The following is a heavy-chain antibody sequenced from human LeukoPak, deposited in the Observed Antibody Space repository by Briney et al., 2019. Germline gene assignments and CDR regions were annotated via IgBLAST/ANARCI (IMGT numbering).Heavy chain of an antibody. V-gene: IGHV4-34*01. Sequence: NPSETLSLTCAVYGGSFSGYYWSWIRQPPGKGLEWIGEINQSGSTNYNPSLKSRATISVDTSKNQFSLKLSSVTAADTAVYYCARALYGDYLRYDPWGQGALVTVAS. CDR2: INQSGST. J-gene: IGHJ5*02. D-gene: IGHD4-17*01. CDR3: ARALYGDYLRYDP. CDR1: GGSFSGYY.